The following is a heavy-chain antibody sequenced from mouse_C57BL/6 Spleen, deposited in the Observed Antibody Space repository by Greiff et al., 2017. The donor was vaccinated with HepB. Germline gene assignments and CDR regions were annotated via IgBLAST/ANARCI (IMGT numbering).Heavy chain of an antibody. CDR2: IDPSDSYT. Sequence: QVQLQQPGAELVRPGTSVKLSCKASGYTFTSYWMHWVKQRPGQGLEWIGVIDPSDSYTNYNQKFKGKATLTVDTSSSTAYMQLSSLTSEDSAVYYCARRTTVVAMGLLDYAMDYWGQGTSVTVSS. J-gene: IGHJ4*01. V-gene: IGHV1-59*01. D-gene: IGHD1-1*01. CDR3: ARRTTVVAMGLLDYAMDY. CDR1: GYTFTSYW.